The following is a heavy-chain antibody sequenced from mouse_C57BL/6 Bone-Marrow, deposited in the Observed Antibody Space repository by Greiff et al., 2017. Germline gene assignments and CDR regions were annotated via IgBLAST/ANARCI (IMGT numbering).Heavy chain of an antibody. V-gene: IGHV1-63*01. CDR3: ARSWLREGYFDY. Sequence: VQLVESGAELVRPGTSVKMSCKASGYTFTNYWIGWAKQRPGHGLEWIGDIYPGGGYTKYNEKFKGKATLTADKSSSTAYMQFSSLTSEDSAVYYWARSWLREGYFDYWGQGTTLTVSS. J-gene: IGHJ2*01. D-gene: IGHD2-2*01. CDR2: IYPGGGYT. CDR1: GYTFTNYW.